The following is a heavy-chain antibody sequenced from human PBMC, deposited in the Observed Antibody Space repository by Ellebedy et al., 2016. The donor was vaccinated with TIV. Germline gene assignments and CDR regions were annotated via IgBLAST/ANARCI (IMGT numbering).Heavy chain of an antibody. CDR1: RYTFTSYS. V-gene: IGHV1-18*04. CDR2: ISGFNGDT. Sequence: ASVKVSCXPSRYTFTSYSINWLRQAPGQGLEWMGWISGFNGDTNFAQQFQGRVTLTTDTPTSTAYMELRSLRPDDTAVYFCARVLVTAQSDYWGQGTLVTVSS. CDR3: ARVLVTAQSDY. D-gene: IGHD2-21*02. J-gene: IGHJ4*02.